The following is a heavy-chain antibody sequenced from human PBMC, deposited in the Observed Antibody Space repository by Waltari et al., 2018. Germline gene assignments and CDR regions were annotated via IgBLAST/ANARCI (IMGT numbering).Heavy chain of an antibody. J-gene: IGHJ4*02. CDR1: GFTFSTYW. D-gene: IGHD1-26*01. V-gene: IGHV3-7*01. CDR3: ARVSWDTITRKGIDY. Sequence: EVQLVESGGDLVQPGGALRLSCAASGFTFSTYWMSWVRQAPGKGVEWGANIKQDGSEKLYVDAVKGRFTISRDNARNSLYLQMNSLRGEDTAVYYCARVSWDTITRKGIDYWGLGTLVIVSS. CDR2: IKQDGSEK.